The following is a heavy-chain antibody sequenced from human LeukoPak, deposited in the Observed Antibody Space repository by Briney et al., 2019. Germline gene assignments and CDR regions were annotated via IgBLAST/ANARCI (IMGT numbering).Heavy chain of an antibody. J-gene: IGHJ5*02. V-gene: IGHV4-34*01. CDR1: GGSFSGYY. CDR2: INHSGST. D-gene: IGHD2-15*01. CDR3: ARRSGGSSPRKPFDP. Sequence: SETLSLTCAVYGGSFSGYYWSWIRQPPGKGLEWIGEINHSGSTNYNPSLKSRVTISVDTSKNQFSLKLSSVTAADTAVYYCARRSGGSSPRKPFDPWGQGTLVTVSS.